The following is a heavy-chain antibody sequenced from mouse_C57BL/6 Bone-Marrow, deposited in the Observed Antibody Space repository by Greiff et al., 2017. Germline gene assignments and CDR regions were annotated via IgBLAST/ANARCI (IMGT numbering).Heavy chain of an antibody. CDR3: TDIYYYGSSPWFAY. Sequence: EVKLMESGGGLVQPGGSMKLSCVASGFTFSNYWMNWVRQSPEKGLEWVAQIRLKSDNYATHYAESVKGRFTISRDDSKSSVYLQMNNLRAEDTGIYYCTDIYYYGSSPWFAYWGQGTLVTVSA. D-gene: IGHD1-1*01. J-gene: IGHJ3*01. V-gene: IGHV6-3*01. CDR1: GFTFSNYW. CDR2: IRLKSDNYAT.